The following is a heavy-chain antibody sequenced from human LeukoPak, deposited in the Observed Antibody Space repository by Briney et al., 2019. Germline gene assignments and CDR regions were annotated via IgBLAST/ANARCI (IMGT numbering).Heavy chain of an antibody. CDR2: ISAYNGYT. D-gene: IGHD5-24*01. Sequence: SSVKVSCKASVYTFTSYAIRWVRQAPGQGLEWMGWISAYNGYTNYAQTLQGRVTMNTDTSTSTAYMELTSLRSDDTAVYYCARALARDVYNINWFDPWGQGTLVTVSS. CDR1: VYTFTSYA. J-gene: IGHJ5*02. CDR3: ARALARDVYNINWFDP. V-gene: IGHV1-18*01.